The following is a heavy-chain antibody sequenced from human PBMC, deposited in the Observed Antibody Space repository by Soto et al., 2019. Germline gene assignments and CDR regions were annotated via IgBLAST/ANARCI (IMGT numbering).Heavy chain of an antibody. Sequence: GSVKVYFKTAGYPSTSDGISLVREAPGKGLEWVGWISAYNGNTNYAQKLQGRVTMTTDTSTSTAYMELRSLRSDDTAVYYCARGRGWYYDFWSGYETKGGMDVWGQGTTVTVS. V-gene: IGHV1-18*04. CDR1: GYPSTSDG. CDR3: ARGRGWYYDFWSGYETKGGMDV. CDR2: ISAYNGNT. J-gene: IGHJ6*02. D-gene: IGHD3-3*01.